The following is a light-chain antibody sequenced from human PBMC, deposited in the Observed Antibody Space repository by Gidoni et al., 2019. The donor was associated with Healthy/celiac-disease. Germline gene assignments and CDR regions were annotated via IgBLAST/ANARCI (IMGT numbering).Light chain of an antibody. V-gene: IGKV1-8*01. Sequence: IRMTQSPSSFSASTGDRVTITCRASQGISSYLAWYQQKPGKAPKLLMYAASTLQSGVPSRFIGSGSGTDFTLTISCLKSEEFATYYCQQYYSYPPTFGGGTKVEIK. CDR3: QQYYSYPPT. J-gene: IGKJ4*01. CDR2: AAS. CDR1: QGISSY.